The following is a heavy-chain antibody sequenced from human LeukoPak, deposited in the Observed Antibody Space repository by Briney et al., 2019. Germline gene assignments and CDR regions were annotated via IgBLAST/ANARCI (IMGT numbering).Heavy chain of an antibody. Sequence: ASVKLSCKASGYTLTRYCISWVPQAPGQGLECVGWISAYNGNTNYAQKLQGRVTMTTDTSTSTAYIELRSLRSDDTAVYYCARDPYYDFWSGYSSWFDPWGQGTLVTVSS. CDR1: GYTLTRYC. D-gene: IGHD3-3*01. CDR3: ARDPYYDFWSGYSSWFDP. J-gene: IGHJ5*02. CDR2: ISAYNGNT. V-gene: IGHV1-18*01.